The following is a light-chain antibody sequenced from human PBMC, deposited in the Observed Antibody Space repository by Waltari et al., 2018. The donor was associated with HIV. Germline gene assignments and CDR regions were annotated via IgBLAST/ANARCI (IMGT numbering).Light chain of an antibody. Sequence: DIVMTQSPDSLAVSLGERATINCKSSQSVLYSSNNKNSVAWYQQKPGQPPTLLIYWASTRNSGVPDRFSGSGSGTDFTLTISSLQAEDVAVYYCQQYYSTPYTFGQGTKLGIK. CDR1: QSVLYSSNNKNS. J-gene: IGKJ2*01. CDR3: QQYYSTPYT. V-gene: IGKV4-1*01. CDR2: WAS.